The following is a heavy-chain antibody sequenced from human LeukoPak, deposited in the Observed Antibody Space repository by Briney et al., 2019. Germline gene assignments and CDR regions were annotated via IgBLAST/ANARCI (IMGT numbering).Heavy chain of an antibody. D-gene: IGHD5-12*01. CDR2: ISDTSTYI. CDR1: GFTFSSYT. CDR3: ARSRGYSGYDSDY. V-gene: IGHV3-21*01. Sequence: GGSLRLSCAASGFTFSSYTMNWVRQAPGKGLEWVSSISDTSTYIYHADSVKGRFTISRDNAKNSLYLQMNTLRAEDTAVFYCARSRGYSGYDSDYWGQGTLVTVSS. J-gene: IGHJ4*02.